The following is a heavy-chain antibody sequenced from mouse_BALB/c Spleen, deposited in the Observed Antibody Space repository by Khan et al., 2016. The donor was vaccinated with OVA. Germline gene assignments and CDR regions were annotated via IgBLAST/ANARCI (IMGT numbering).Heavy chain of an antibody. V-gene: IGHV1S135*01. J-gene: IGHJ3*01. D-gene: IGHD2-2*01. CDR1: GYSFTSYY. CDR2: IDPFSGGA. CDR3: TGHGYVAWFTY. Sequence: VQLKESGPELMKPGSSVKISCKASGYSFTSYYIHWVMQSHGKSLVWIGYIDPFSGGATYNQKFKGKATLTVDKSSSTAYIHLSNLTSEDSAVYFCTGHGYVAWFTYWGQGTLVTVSA.